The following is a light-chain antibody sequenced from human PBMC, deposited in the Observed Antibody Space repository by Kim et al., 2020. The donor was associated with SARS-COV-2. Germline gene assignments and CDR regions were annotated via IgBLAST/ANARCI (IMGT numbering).Light chain of an antibody. CDR3: QQYSNYPYT. J-gene: IGKJ2*01. CDR2: AAS. CDR1: QNINNW. V-gene: IGKV1-5*01. Sequence: STSVGERVTITCRASQNINNWLAWYQQRPGKAPKLLIYAASSLEGGVPSRFTGSKSGTEFTLTISSLQPDDFATYFCQQYSNYPYTFGQGTKLEIK.